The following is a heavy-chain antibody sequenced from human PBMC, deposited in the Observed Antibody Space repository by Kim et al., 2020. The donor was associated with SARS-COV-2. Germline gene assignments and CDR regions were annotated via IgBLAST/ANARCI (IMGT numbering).Heavy chain of an antibody. J-gene: IGHJ4*02. D-gene: IGHD1-26*01. CDR3: AKDRLGAVGVRFILSAFDY. CDR1: GFTFSTYG. Sequence: GGSLRLSCAASGFTFSTYGIHWVRQAPGKGLEWVAVISYDGSNYYYADSVKGRFTISRDNSKNTVYLQMNSLSAEDTAVYYCAKDRLGAVGVRFILSAFDYWGQGTLVTVSS. V-gene: IGHV3-30*18. CDR2: ISYDGSNY.